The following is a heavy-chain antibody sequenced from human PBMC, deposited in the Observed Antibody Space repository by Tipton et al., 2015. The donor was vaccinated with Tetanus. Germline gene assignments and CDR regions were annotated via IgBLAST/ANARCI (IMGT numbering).Heavy chain of an antibody. J-gene: IGHJ4*02. V-gene: IGHV4-59*01. Sequence: TLSLTCVVYGGSFGHYYWTWIRQPPGKGLEWIGYVSHSGSTNSNPSLKSRITISIDTSKNQFSLELTSVTAADTAVYYCARVIYDILTGYHIDYWGQGTLVTVSS. D-gene: IGHD3-9*01. CDR1: GGSFGHYY. CDR2: VSHSGST. CDR3: ARVIYDILTGYHIDY.